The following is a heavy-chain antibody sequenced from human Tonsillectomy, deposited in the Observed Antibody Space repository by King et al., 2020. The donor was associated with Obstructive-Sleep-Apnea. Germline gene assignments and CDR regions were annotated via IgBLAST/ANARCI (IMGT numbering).Heavy chain of an antibody. CDR2: IYYSGST. D-gene: IGHD3-16*01. CDR3: ARKGASVSIDY. Sequence: QLQESGPGLVKPSQTLSLTCTISGGSISSGGYYWRWIRQHPGKGLEWIGYIYYSGSTYYNPSLKSRVTISVDTSKNQFSLKLSSVTAADTAVYYCARKGASVSIDYWGQGTLVTVSS. CDR1: GGSISSGGYY. J-gene: IGHJ4*02. V-gene: IGHV4-31*03.